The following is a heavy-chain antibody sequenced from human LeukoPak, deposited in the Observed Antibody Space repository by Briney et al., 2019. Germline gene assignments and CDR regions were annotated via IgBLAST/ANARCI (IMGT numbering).Heavy chain of an antibody. V-gene: IGHV4-61*02. Sequence: SETLSLTCTVSGDSFSSVSYYWSWIRQPAGKGLEWIGRIYATGSTNYNPSLKSRVTISVDTSKNQFPLKLSSVTAADTAVYYCARGGLLNWFDPWGQGTLVTVSS. CDR3: ARGGLLNWFDP. CDR1: GDSFSSVSYY. J-gene: IGHJ5*02. D-gene: IGHD1-26*01. CDR2: IYATGST.